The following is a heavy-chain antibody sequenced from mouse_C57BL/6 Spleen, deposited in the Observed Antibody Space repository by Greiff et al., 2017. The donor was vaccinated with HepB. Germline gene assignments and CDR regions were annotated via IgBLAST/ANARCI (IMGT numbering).Heavy chain of an antibody. D-gene: IGHD2-5*01. CDR3: AREHYSNPYAMDY. J-gene: IGHJ4*01. V-gene: IGHV5-4*01. CDR2: ISDGGSYT. CDR1: GFTFSSYA. Sequence: EVQRVESGGGLVKPGGSLKLSCAASGFTFSSYAMSWVRQTPEKRLEWVATISDGGSYTYYPDNVKGRFTISRDNAKNNLYLQMSHLKSEDTAMYYCAREHYSNPYAMDYWGQGTSVTVSS.